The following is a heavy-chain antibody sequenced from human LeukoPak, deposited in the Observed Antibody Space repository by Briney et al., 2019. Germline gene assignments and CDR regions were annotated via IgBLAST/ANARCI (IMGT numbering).Heavy chain of an antibody. CDR3: ARDGGSSNYWFDP. CDR2: INRRGTT. J-gene: IGHJ5*02. V-gene: IGHV4-34*01. D-gene: IGHD4-11*01. Sequence: MPSETLSLTCAVYGGSFSNYYWIWLRQPPGKALQWIGEINRRGTTNYNPSLKSRATISVDASKNQFSLKLNSVTAADTAVYYCARDGGSSNYWFDPWGQGTLVTVSS. CDR1: GGSFSNYY.